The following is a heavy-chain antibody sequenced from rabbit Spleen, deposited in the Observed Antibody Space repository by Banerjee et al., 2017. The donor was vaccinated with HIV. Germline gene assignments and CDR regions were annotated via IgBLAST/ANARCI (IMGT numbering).Heavy chain of an antibody. Sequence: QSLEESGGDLVKPGASLTLTCTASGVSFSSSSYMCWVRQAPGKGLEWIACIDSGNSGFTYFATWAKGRFTCSKTSSTTVTLQMTRLTAADTATYFCARTGSSWSLNLWGQGTLVTVS. CDR2: IDSGNSGFT. CDR1: GVSFSSSSY. D-gene: IGHD8-1*01. J-gene: IGHJ3*01. V-gene: IGHV1S40*01. CDR3: ARTGSSWSLNL.